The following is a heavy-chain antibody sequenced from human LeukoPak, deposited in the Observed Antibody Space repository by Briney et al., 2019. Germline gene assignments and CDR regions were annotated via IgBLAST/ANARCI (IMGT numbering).Heavy chain of an antibody. V-gene: IGHV3-21*01. D-gene: IGHD2-15*01. CDR1: GFTFSTST. Sequence: GGSLRLSCAASGFTFSTSTMKWLRQAPGKGLEWVSSVSGSSIYIYYADSVKGRFTLSRDNAKKSLYLQMNSLRAEDTAVYFCARVVGFSYYFDSWGQGTLVTVSS. J-gene: IGHJ4*02. CDR2: VSGSSIYI. CDR3: ARVVGFSYYFDS.